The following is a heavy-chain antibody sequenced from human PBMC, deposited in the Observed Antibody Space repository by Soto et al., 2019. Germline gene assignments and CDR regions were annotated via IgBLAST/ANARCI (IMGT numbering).Heavy chain of an antibody. CDR3: ATRSPAFDY. CDR2: ISTYKGNT. J-gene: IGHJ4*02. Sequence: QVQLVQSGPEVKKPGASVKVSCKTSGYTFTSYGISWVRQAPGQGLEWMGWISTYKGNTNIAQKFQGRITMTTDTSTSTAYMELRSLRSDETAVYYCATRSPAFDYWGQGTLVTVSS. V-gene: IGHV1-18*01. CDR1: GYTFTSYG.